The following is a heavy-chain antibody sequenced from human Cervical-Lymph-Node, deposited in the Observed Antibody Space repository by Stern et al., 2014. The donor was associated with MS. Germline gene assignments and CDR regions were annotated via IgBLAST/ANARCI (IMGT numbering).Heavy chain of an antibody. V-gene: IGHV4-31*03. Sequence: VQLVESGPGLVKPSQTLSLTCTVSGGSISSGGYYWNWIRQHPERGLEWIGYIYYTGSPYYNPSLKSRVTISVDTSANRFSLSLSSVTAADKAVYYCARDVALGYYDTSGYFAFDIWGPGTLVTVSS. J-gene: IGHJ3*02. D-gene: IGHD3-22*01. CDR1: GGSISSGGYY. CDR2: IYYTGSP. CDR3: ARDVALGYYDTSGYFAFDI.